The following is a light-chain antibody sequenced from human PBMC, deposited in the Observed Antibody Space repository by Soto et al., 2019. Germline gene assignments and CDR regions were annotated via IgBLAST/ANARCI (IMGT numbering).Light chain of an antibody. CDR1: HAIGND. J-gene: IGKJ4*01. CDR2: AAS. CDR3: LQDYNFPLS. Sequence: AIQMTQSPSSLSASVGDRVTITCRASHAIGNDLAWYQQRPGKAPKLLIYAASSLQSGVPSRFSGGGSGTDFTLTISNLQPGDFATYSCLQDYNFPLSFGGGTKVEIK. V-gene: IGKV1-6*01.